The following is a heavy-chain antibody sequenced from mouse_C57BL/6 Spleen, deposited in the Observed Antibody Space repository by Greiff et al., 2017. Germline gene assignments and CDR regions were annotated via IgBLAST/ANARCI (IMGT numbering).Heavy chain of an antibody. Sequence: EVMLVESGGDLVKPGGSLKLSCAASGFTFSSYGMSWVRQTPDKRLAWVATISSGGSYTYYTDSVKGRFTISRDNAKTTLYLQMSSLKSVDSAMYDCARRSIYHYIDYWGQGTTRTVSS. CDR2: ISSGGSYT. J-gene: IGHJ2*01. D-gene: IGHD2-1*01. V-gene: IGHV5-6*02. CDR1: GFTFSSYG. CDR3: ARRSIYHYIDY.